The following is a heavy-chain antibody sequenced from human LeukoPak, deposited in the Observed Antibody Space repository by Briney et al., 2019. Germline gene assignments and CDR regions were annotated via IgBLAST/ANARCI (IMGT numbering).Heavy chain of an antibody. CDR1: GYTFTSYD. CDR3: PRASRSSWYDPNWFDP. CDR2: MNPNSGNT. J-gene: IGHJ5*02. V-gene: IGHV1-8*01. Sequence: ASVKVSCKASGYTFTSYDINWVRQATGQGLEWMGWMNPNSGNTGYAQKFQGRVTMTRNTSISTAYMELSSLRSEDTAVYYCPRASRSSWYDPNWFDPWGQGTLVTVSS. D-gene: IGHD6-13*01.